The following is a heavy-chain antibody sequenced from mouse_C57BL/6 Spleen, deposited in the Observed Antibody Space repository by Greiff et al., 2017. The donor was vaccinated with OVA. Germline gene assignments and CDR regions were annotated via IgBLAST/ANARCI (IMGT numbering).Heavy chain of an antibody. D-gene: IGHD1-1*01. CDR2: IDPEDGET. CDR1: GFNIKDYY. Sequence: EVQLQQSGAELVKPGASVTLSCTASGFNIKDYYMHWVKQRTEQGLEWIGRIDPEDGETKYAPKFQGKATITADTSSNTAYLQLSSLTSEDTAVYYCARVITTVVAHWYFDVWGTGTTVTVSS. V-gene: IGHV14-2*01. J-gene: IGHJ1*03. CDR3: ARVITTVVAHWYFDV.